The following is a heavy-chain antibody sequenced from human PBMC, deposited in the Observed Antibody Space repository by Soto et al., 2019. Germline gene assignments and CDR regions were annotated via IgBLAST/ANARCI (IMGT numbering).Heavy chain of an antibody. V-gene: IGHV3-30-3*01. CDR1: GFTFSSYA. Sequence: QVQLVESGGGVVQPGRSLRLSCAASGFTFSSYALHWVRQAPGTGLDWVAVISSDVNYKYYADSVKGRFTISRDNSKNTLYLQMNSLRAEDTAVYYCARQKKRGLWLLDFWGQGTLVTVSS. CDR2: ISSDVNYK. CDR3: ARQKKRGLWLLDF. J-gene: IGHJ4*02. D-gene: IGHD2-21*01.